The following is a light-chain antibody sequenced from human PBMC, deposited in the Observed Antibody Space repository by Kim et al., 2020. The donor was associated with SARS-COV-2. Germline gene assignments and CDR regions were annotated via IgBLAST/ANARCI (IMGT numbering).Light chain of an antibody. Sequence: WPPGNRATLSCRASQSVCKNYLAWYQQKPGQAPRLLIYGASSRATGIPDSFSGSGSGTDFILTISRLEPEDFAVYYCQQYGSSPYTFGQGTKLEI. CDR2: GAS. J-gene: IGKJ2*01. V-gene: IGKV3-20*01. CDR3: QQYGSSPYT. CDR1: QSVCKNY.